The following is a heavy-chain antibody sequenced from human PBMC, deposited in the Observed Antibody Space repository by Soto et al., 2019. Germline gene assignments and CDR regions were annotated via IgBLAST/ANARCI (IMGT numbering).Heavy chain of an antibody. CDR2: ISGSADST. J-gene: IGHJ4*02. CDR3: AKDRSSGGSCYNF. D-gene: IGHD2-15*01. CDR1: GFTFSSYA. V-gene: IGHV3-23*01. Sequence: PGGSLRLSCAASGFTFSSYAMSWVRQAPGKGLEWVSGISGSADSTYYADSVKGRFTISRDNSNYTLYLQMNNLRAEDTAVYYCAKDRSSGGSCYNFWALGALVTVSS.